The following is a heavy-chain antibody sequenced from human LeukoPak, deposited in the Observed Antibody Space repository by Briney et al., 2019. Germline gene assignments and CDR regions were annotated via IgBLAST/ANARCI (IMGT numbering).Heavy chain of an antibody. D-gene: IGHD5-24*01. CDR3: ATGVEN. CDR1: GFSFSSYG. Sequence: NTGGSLRLSCAASGFSFSSYGMMWVRQAPGKGPEWVSSITSTSDSTYYADSVKGRFTISRDNAKNSLYLHLNTLRAEDTAVYYCATGVENWGQGTLVTVSP. J-gene: IGHJ4*02. CDR2: ITSTSDST. V-gene: IGHV3-21*01.